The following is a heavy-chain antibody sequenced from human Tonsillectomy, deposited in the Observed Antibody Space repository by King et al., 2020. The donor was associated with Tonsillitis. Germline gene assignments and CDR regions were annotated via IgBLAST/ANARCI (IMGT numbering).Heavy chain of an antibody. Sequence: VQLQESGPGLVKPSETLSLTCTVSGGSISGYYWTCIRQPPGKGLEWIGYIQYSGSTDYNTSLKRRVTISLDMSKNQFSLKLSSVSAADTAVYYCARDRDYYELLTGYYWNGMDVWGQGTTVTVSS. D-gene: IGHD3-9*01. CDR1: GGSISGYY. CDR2: IQYSGST. V-gene: IGHV4-59*01. CDR3: ARDRDYYELLTGYYWNGMDV. J-gene: IGHJ6*02.